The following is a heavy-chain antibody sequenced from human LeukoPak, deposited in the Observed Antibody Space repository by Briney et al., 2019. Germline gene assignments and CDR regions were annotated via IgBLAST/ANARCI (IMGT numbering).Heavy chain of an antibody. CDR3: ARELSQIVWGGLDY. CDR1: GFISSHYG. D-gene: IGHD2-21*01. J-gene: IGHJ4*02. V-gene: IGHV3-33*01. CDR2: IRNDASTE. Sequence: GGSLRLSCAASGFISSHYGMHWVRQAPGKGLEWVAVIRNDASTENFADSVKGRFTISRDNSKNTVFLQMNSLRVEDTAVYYCARELSQIVWGGLDYGGQGTLVSVSS.